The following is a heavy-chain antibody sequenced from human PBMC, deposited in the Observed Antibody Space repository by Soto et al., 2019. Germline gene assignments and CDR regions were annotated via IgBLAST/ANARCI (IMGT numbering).Heavy chain of an antibody. V-gene: IGHV4-59*01. CDR2: IYYSGST. D-gene: IGHD2-15*01. CDR3: ARGPYCSGGSCTDEYFQH. J-gene: IGHJ1*01. Sequence: PSETLSLTCTVSGGSISSYYWSWIRQPPGKGLEWIGYIYYSGSTNYNPSLKSRVTISVDTSKNQFSLKLSSVTAADTAVYYCARGPYCSGGSCTDEYFQHWGQGTLVTVSS. CDR1: GGSISSYY.